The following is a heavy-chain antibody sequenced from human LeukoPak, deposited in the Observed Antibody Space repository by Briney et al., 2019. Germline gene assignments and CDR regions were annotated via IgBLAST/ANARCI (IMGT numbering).Heavy chain of an antibody. Sequence: GGSLRLSCAASGFTFSSYGMHWVRQAPGKGLEWVAVISYDGSNKYYADSVKGRFTISRDNSKDTLYLQMNSLRAEDTAVYYCAKDSGYFDWLLSGCDYWGQGTLVTVSS. CDR3: AKDSGYFDWLLSGCDY. D-gene: IGHD3-9*01. J-gene: IGHJ4*02. V-gene: IGHV3-30*18. CDR2: ISYDGSNK. CDR1: GFTFSSYG.